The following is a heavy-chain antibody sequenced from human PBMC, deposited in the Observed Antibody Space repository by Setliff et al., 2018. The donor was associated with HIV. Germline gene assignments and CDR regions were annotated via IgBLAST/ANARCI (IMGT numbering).Heavy chain of an antibody. J-gene: IGHJ5*02. CDR3: ARRIDDSGSFPDKNWFDT. Sequence: ETLSLTCTVSGDSISSYSWNWIRQSPGGGLEWIGFIFSSGSTKYNPSLQSRVTMSIDTSKNQFSLRLTSVTAADTAVYYCARRIDDSGSFPDKNWFDTWGQGSLVTVSS. V-gene: IGHV4-4*09. D-gene: IGHD3-10*01. CDR2: IFSSGST. CDR1: GDSISSYS.